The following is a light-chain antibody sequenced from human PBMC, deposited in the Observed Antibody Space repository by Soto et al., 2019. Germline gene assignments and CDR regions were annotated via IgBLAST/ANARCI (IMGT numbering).Light chain of an antibody. CDR2: EAS. CDR3: LQHDSYPLT. V-gene: IGKV1-17*03. J-gene: IGKJ4*01. CDR1: QGIVKY. Sequence: DIQMTQSPPAMSASVGDRVTITCRASQGIVKYFARFQQKPGKAPKRMIYEASSFQSGVPARFSGSGSAPEFTLTLSSLHPEDSAGYYCLQHDSYPLTYGGGTKVQIK.